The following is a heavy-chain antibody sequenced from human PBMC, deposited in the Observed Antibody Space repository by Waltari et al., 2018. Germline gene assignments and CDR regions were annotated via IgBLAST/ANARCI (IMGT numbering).Heavy chain of an antibody. J-gene: IGHJ4*02. CDR1: GGSISSYY. D-gene: IGHD3-22*01. V-gene: IGHV4-59*01. Sequence: QLQESGPGLVKPSETLSLTCTVSGGSISSYYWSWIRQPPGKGLEWIGYIYYSGSTNYNPSLKSRVTISVDTSKNQFSLKLSSVTAADTAVYYCARGGYYSYYFDYWGQGTLVTVSS. CDR3: ARGGYYSYYFDY. CDR2: IYYSGST.